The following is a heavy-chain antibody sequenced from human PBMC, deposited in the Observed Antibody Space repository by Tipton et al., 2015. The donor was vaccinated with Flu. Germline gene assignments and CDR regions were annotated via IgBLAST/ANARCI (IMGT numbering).Heavy chain of an antibody. CDR1: GFTFSDHY. D-gene: IGHD1-7*01. CDR2: ISGGGAAI. V-gene: IGHV3-11*01. J-gene: IGHJ4*02. Sequence: SLRLSCAASGFTFSDHYMSWIRQAPGKGLEWVSYISGGGAAIYYADSVRGRFTISRDNAKNSLYLQMNNLRAEDTAVYFCAKDSPYWDLEHHPSDSWGQGTLVTVSS. CDR3: AKDSPYWDLEHHPSDS.